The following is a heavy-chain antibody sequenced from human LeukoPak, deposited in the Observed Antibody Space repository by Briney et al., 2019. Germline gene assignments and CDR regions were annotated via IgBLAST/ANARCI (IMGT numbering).Heavy chain of an antibody. CDR1: GFTFSSYW. D-gene: IGHD2/OR15-2a*01. CDR3: ATNRPLDY. Sequence: GGSLRLSCAASGFTFSSYWMNWVRQAPGKGLEWVANIEQNGNEKYYVDSVKGRFTISRDNAKRSLYLQMNSLRAEDTAVYYCATNRPLDYWGQGTLVTVSS. J-gene: IGHJ4*02. CDR2: IEQNGNEK. V-gene: IGHV3-7*01.